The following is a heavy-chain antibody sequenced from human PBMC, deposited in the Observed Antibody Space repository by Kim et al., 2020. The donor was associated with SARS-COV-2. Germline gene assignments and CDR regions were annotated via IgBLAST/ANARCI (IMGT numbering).Heavy chain of an antibody. CDR2: IRSKTYGMTT. V-gene: IGHV3-49*04. J-gene: IGHJ6*01. D-gene: IGHD6-19*01. CDR1: GYNFGVYA. CDR3: TKVAGEANDNYYYY. Sequence: GGSLRLSCTGSGYNFGVYAVSWVRQGPGKGLEWVGFIRSKTYGMTTDYDASVKGRFTISRDDSRSTPYLQMNSLKTEDTADYYCTKVAGEANDNYYYY.